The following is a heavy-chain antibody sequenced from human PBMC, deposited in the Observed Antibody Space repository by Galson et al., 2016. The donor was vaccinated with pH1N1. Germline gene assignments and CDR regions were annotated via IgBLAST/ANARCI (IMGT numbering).Heavy chain of an antibody. CDR3: ARDQARQHDY. CDR1: GYPFSSHD. Sequence: SVKVSCKVSGYPFSSHDINWVRQAPGQGLEWMGWMRPSSGQTGSAQKFQGRVTMTSDTSTNTVSMELSSLKSDDTAVYSCARDQARQHDYWGQGTLVTVSS. J-gene: IGHJ4*02. V-gene: IGHV1-8*02. CDR2: MRPSSGQT.